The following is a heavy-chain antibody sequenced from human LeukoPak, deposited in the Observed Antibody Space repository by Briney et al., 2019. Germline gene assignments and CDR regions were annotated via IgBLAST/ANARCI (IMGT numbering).Heavy chain of an antibody. CDR2: INPNSGGT. V-gene: IGHV1-2*02. CDR1: GYTFTGYY. Sequence: ASVKVSCKASGYTFTGYYIHWVRQAPGQGLEWMGWINPNSGGTNYAQKFQGRVTMTRDTSISTAYMELSRLRSDDTAVYYCARTGRDFWSGFDAFDIWGQGTMVTVSS. J-gene: IGHJ3*02. CDR3: ARTGRDFWSGFDAFDI. D-gene: IGHD3-3*01.